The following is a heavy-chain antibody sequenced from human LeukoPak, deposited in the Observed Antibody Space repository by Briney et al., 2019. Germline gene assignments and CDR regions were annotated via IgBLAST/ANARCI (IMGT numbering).Heavy chain of an antibody. CDR1: GFAFGDYG. J-gene: IGHJ4*02. Sequence: GGSLRLSCVGSGFAFGDYGLSWVRQAPGKGLEWVSTISGSGGSTYYADSVKGRFTISRDNSKKTLYLQMNSLRAEDTAVYYCAKDRYRDGYNTPFDYWGQGTLVTVSS. V-gene: IGHV3-23*01. CDR3: AKDRYRDGYNTPFDY. D-gene: IGHD5-24*01. CDR2: ISGSGGST.